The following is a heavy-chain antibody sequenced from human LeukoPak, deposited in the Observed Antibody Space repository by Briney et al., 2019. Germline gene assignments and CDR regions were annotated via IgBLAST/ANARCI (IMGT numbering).Heavy chain of an antibody. CDR1: GFTVSSNY. J-gene: IGHJ4*02. D-gene: IGHD2-15*01. CDR3: AKRGSSETRWYPFDY. V-gene: IGHV3-23*01. Sequence: GGSLRLSCAASGFTVSSNYINWVRQAPGKGLEWVSTISGGGDSTWNADSVKGRFTVSRDNSKNTLYLQMSSLRVEDTAVYYCAKRGSSETRWYPFDYWGQGTLVTVSS. CDR2: ISGGGDST.